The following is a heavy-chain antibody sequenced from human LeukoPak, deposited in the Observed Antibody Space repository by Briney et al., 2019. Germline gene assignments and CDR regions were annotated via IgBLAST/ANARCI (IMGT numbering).Heavy chain of an antibody. CDR2: ISPADSDT. V-gene: IGHV5-51*01. D-gene: IGHD6-13*01. CDR3: ARRRAAGRPHYFDY. CDR1: GYSFTSYW. J-gene: IGHJ4*02. Sequence: GESLRISCKGSGYSFTSYWISWVRQMPGKGLEWMGSISPADSDTRYSPSFQGQVTISADKSISTAYVQWSSLKAADTAMYYCARRRAAGRPHYFDYWGQGTLVSVSS.